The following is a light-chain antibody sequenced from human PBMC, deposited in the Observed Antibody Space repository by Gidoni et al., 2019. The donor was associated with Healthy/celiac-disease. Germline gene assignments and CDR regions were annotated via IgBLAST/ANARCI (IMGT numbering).Light chain of an antibody. Sequence: DIMLTQSPATLSLSPGARATLSCRASQSVSSYLAWYQQKPGQAPRLLIYDASNRATGIPARFSGSGSGTDFTLTISSREPEDFAVYYCQQRSNWPQGLTFGGGTKVEIK. J-gene: IGKJ4*01. CDR3: QQRSNWPQGLT. CDR1: QSVSSY. V-gene: IGKV3-11*01. CDR2: DAS.